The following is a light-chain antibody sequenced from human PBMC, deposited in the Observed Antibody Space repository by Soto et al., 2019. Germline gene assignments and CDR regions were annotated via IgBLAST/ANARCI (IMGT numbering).Light chain of an antibody. CDR1: SSDVGSSNL. CDR2: EVS. CDR3: CSYAGSSTHV. V-gene: IGLV2-23*02. J-gene: IGLJ1*01. Sequence: QFALTLPASVSGSPGQSITFSCTGTSSDVGSSNLVSWYQQHPGKAPKLLIYEVSKRPSGVSNRFSGSKSGNTASLTISGLQAEDEADYYCCSYAGSSTHVFGTGTKVTVL.